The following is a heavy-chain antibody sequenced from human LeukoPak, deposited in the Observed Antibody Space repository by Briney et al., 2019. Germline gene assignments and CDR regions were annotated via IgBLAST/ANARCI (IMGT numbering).Heavy chain of an antibody. D-gene: IGHD2-21*01. Sequence: ASVKVSFKASGYTFTAYFLHWVGQAPGQGPEWMGWINDKSGDTKSAQKFQGRVTMTRDTSISTAFMELGSLTSADTGLYYCAREECSGDWYSAGFDSWGQGTLVTVSS. CDR2: INDKSGDT. V-gene: IGHV1-2*02. CDR1: GYTFTAYF. CDR3: AREECSGDWYSAGFDS. J-gene: IGHJ4*02.